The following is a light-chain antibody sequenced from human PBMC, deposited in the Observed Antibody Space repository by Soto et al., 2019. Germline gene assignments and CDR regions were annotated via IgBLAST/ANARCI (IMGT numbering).Light chain of an antibody. CDR1: QSLRYSNGYYY. CDR3: MQPLHTPLT. CDR2: MGS. V-gene: IGKV2-28*01. Sequence: DIVRTQSLLSLPVTPGEPASISCRSSQSLRYSNGYYYVNWYLQKPWQSSHVLIYMGSNRASGFHDKFSVSGSGTDFTLKISKMEAEDVGVYYCMQPLHTPLTFGQVTRVELK. J-gene: IGKJ1*01.